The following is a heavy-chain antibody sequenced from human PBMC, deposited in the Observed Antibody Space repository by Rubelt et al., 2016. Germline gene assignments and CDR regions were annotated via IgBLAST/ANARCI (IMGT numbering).Heavy chain of an antibody. J-gene: IGHJ3*02. CDR1: GGSINTFY. Sequence: QVQLQESGPGLVKPSETLSLTCTVSGGSINTFYWSWIRQPPGKGLEWIGYVFYTGSAHYNPSLKSRVTISPATSTNQCSLKLNAVTAGVTAVYYCARSGGSTIPLEAFEIWGQGTMVTVSS. V-gene: IGHV4-59*01. CDR2: VFYTGSA. CDR3: ARSGGSTIPLEAFEI. D-gene: IGHD2-15*01.